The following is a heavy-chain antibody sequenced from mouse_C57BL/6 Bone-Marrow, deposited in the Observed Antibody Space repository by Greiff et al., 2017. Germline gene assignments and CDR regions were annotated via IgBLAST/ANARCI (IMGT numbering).Heavy chain of an antibody. Sequence: QVQLQQPGAELVRPGSSVKLSCKASGYTFTSYWMDWVKQRPGQGLEWIGNIYPSDSETHYNQKFKDKATLTVDKCSSTAYMQLSRLTAEDSAVYYCAKGGDNAYAMDYWGQGTSVTVSS. CDR3: AKGGDNAYAMDY. V-gene: IGHV1-61*01. D-gene: IGHD1-3*01. CDR2: IYPSDSET. CDR1: GYTFTSYW. J-gene: IGHJ4*01.